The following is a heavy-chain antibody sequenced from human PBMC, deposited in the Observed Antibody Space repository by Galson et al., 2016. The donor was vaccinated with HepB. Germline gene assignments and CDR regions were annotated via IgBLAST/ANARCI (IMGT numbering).Heavy chain of an antibody. CDR3: AREGTNIAVAATAFDY. Sequence: SLRLSCAASGFTFSGYGMHWVRQAPGKGLEWVALIWNDGSYKNYADSVKGRFTISRDNSKNALSLQMNSLRAEDTAVYYCAREGTNIAVAATAFDYWGQGTRVTVSS. D-gene: IGHD6-19*01. J-gene: IGHJ4*02. V-gene: IGHV3-33*01. CDR1: GFTFSGYG. CDR2: IWNDGSYK.